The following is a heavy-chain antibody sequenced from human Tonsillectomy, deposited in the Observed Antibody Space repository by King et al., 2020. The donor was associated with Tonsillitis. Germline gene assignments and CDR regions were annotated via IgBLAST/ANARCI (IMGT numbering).Heavy chain of an antibody. V-gene: IGHV4-59*01. CDR3: ARGSREGWSPFDY. CDR2: IYDDGGT. Sequence: QLQESGPGLVKTSETLSLTCTVSGGSISGSYWSWIRQSPGKGLEWIGYIYDDGGTNYNPSLKSRLVISVDTSKNQFSLNLSSVTAADTAVYFCARGSREGWSPFDYWGQGTLVIVSS. D-gene: IGHD6-19*01. J-gene: IGHJ4*02. CDR1: GGSISGSY.